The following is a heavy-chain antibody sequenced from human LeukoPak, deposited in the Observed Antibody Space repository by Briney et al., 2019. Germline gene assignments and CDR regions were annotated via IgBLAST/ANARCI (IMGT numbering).Heavy chain of an antibody. CDR2: VYYSGST. D-gene: IGHD3-16*01. CDR3: ARDRGTYTYGGFDY. V-gene: IGHV4-59*01. CDR1: GGSTYYYF. J-gene: IGHJ4*02. Sequence: SETLSLTCTVSGGSTYYYFWNCIRQTPGKGLEGIGYVYYSGSTVYNPSLQSRVSISIDTSKKQISLKLSSVTAADTAVYYCARDRGTYTYGGFDYWGQGTLVSVSS.